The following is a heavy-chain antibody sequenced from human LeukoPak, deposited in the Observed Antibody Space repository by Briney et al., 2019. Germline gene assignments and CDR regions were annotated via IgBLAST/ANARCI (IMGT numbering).Heavy chain of an antibody. J-gene: IGHJ4*02. Sequence: GGSLRLSCAASGFTFNIYAMNWIRQAPGKGLEWLSYISSSSDTIYYAESVKGRLTISRDNAKNSLYLQMNSLRDEDTALYYCVRDRSAPDYWSQGTLVTVSS. CDR3: VRDRSAPDY. CDR1: GFTFNIYA. CDR2: ISSSSDTI. V-gene: IGHV3-48*02.